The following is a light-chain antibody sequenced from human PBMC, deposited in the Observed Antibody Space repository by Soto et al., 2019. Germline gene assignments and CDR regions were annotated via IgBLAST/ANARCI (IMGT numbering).Light chain of an antibody. V-gene: IGKV3-15*01. CDR1: QNIYSN. CDR2: RAS. Sequence: ILMTQSPASQSVSPGERATLSCRASQNIYSNIAWYQQRPGQAPRLLIYRASTRATGVPARFSGSGSGTEFTLTISSLQSEDFTVYSCLQYHNLWAFGQGTKVDIK. CDR3: LQYHNLWA. J-gene: IGKJ1*01.